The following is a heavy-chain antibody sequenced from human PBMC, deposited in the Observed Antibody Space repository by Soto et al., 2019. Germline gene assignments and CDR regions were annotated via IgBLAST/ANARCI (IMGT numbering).Heavy chain of an antibody. CDR3: ATEPIYYNDGSGYYPLGH. CDR1: GYSFATYG. D-gene: IGHD3-22*01. Sequence: ASVKVSCKASGYSFATYGFSWVRQAPGQGLECVGWISAHNGDTHYSQKFQGRVTLTTDTSTNTGYMELRSLASDDTAVYFCATEPIYYNDGSGYYPLGHWGQGTLVTSPQ. J-gene: IGHJ4*02. CDR2: ISAHNGDT. V-gene: IGHV1-18*04.